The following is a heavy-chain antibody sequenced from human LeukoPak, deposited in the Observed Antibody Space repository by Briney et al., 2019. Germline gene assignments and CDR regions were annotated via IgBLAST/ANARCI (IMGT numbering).Heavy chain of an antibody. J-gene: IGHJ4*02. D-gene: IGHD2-2*01. CDR3: AKEVVVPAAQTAAAGTNVG. CDR1: GDSISSSSYY. V-gene: IGHV4-39*02. CDR2: IYYSGST. Sequence: PETLSLTCTVSGDSISSSSYYWGWIRQPPGKGLEWIGNIYYSGSTYYNPSLKSRVTISVDTSKNQFSLKLTSVTAADTAVYYCAKEVVVPAAQTAAAGTNVGWGQGTLVTVSS.